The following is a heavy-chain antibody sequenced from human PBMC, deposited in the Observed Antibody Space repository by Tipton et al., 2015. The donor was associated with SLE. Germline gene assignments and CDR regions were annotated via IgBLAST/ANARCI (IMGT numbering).Heavy chain of an antibody. CDR3: ASRTTRRSSWYGTTQFDY. CDR1: GGSFSGYY. CDR2: INHSGST. Sequence: TLSLTCAVYGGSFSGYYWSWIRQSPGKGLEWIGEINHSGSTNYNPSLKSRLTISVDTSKNQFSLKLSSVTDADTAVYYCASRTTRRSSWYGTTQFDYWGQGTLVTVSS. J-gene: IGHJ4*02. D-gene: IGHD6-13*01. V-gene: IGHV4-34*01.